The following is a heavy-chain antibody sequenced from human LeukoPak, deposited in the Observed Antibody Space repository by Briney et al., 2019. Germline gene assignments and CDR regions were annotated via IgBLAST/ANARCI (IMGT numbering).Heavy chain of an antibody. CDR1: GFTFSSYA. D-gene: IGHD2-2*01. J-gene: IGHJ4*02. CDR3: AKDQDIVVVPAAAFAC. V-gene: IGHV3-23*01. Sequence: GGSLRLSCAASGFTFSSYAMSWVRQAPGKGLEWVSAISGSGGSTYYADSVKGRFTISRDNSKNTMYLQMNSLRAENPAVYYCAKDQDIVVVPAAAFACWGQGTLVTASS. CDR2: ISGSGGST.